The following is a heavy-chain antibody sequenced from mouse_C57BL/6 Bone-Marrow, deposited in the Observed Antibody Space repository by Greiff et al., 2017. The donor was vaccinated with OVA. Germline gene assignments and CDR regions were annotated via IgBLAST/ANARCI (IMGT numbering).Heavy chain of an antibody. J-gene: IGHJ2*01. CDR1: EYEFPSHD. CDR3: ARQLGGPHFDY. V-gene: IGHV5-2*01. Sequence: EVLLVESGGGLVQPGESLKLSCESTEYEFPSHDMSWVRKTPEKRLELVAAINSDGGGTHYPDTIERRFIFSRDNTTKTLYLQMSSLRSEDTALYYCARQLGGPHFDYWGQGTTLTVSS. D-gene: IGHD4-1*01. CDR2: INSDGGGT.